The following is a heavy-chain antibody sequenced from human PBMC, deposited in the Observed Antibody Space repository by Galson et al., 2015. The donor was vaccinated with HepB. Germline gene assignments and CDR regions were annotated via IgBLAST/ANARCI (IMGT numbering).Heavy chain of an antibody. J-gene: IGHJ5*02. CDR1: GFTFSSYG. CDR2: ISYDGSNK. Sequence: SLRLSCAASGFTFSSYGMHWVRQAPGKGLEWVAVISYDGSNKYYADSVKGRFTISRDNSKNTLYLQMNSLRDEDTAVYYCARDPKYSGYVFGPWGQGTLVTVSS. V-gene: IGHV3-30*03. D-gene: IGHD5-12*01. CDR3: ARDPKYSGYVFGP.